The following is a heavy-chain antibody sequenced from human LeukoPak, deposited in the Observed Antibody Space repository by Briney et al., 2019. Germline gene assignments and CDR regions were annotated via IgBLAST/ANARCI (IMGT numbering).Heavy chain of an antibody. CDR1: GFTFNTYA. J-gene: IGHJ4*02. Sequence: PGGSLRLSCAASGFTFNTYAIHWVRQAPGEGLEWVAVISYDGNYKYYADYVKGRFTISRDDSKNTVYLQMNSLRTEDTAFYYCARARKRLFGATESDLWGQGTLVTVSS. CDR2: ISYDGNYK. D-gene: IGHD1-26*01. CDR3: ARARKRLFGATESDL. V-gene: IGHV3-30-3*01.